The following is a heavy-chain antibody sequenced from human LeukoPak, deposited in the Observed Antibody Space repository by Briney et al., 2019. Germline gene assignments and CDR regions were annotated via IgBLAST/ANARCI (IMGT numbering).Heavy chain of an antibody. D-gene: IGHD3-10*01. CDR1: GYTFTSYG. J-gene: IGHJ6*03. CDR3: ARDDRYYYGSGSPLPSYYYYMDV. Sequence: ASVKVSCKASGYTFTSYGISWVRQAPGQGLEWMGWISAYNGNTNYAQKLQGRVTMTTDTSTSTAYMELRSLRSDDTAVYYCARDDRYYYGSGSPLPSYYYYMDVWGKGTTVTISS. V-gene: IGHV1-18*01. CDR2: ISAYNGNT.